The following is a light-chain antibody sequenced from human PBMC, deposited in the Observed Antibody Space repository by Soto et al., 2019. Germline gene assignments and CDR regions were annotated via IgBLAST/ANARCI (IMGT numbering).Light chain of an antibody. Sequence: DIQMTQSPSTLSASVGDRVTMTCRASQSISSWLAWYQQKPGKAPKVLIYDASSLESGVPSRLSGSGSGTEFTLTISSPQPDDFATYYCQQYKSYWTFGQGTKVDIK. J-gene: IGKJ1*01. CDR3: QQYKSYWT. CDR2: DAS. CDR1: QSISSW. V-gene: IGKV1-5*01.